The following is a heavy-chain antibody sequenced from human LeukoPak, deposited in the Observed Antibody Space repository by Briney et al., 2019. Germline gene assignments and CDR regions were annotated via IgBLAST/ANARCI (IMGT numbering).Heavy chain of an antibody. CDR1: GFTFSSYE. D-gene: IGHD2-15*01. Sequence: GGSLRLSCAASGFTFSSYEMNWVRQAPGKGLEWVSYISSSSSYTNYVDSVKGRFTISRDNAKKSLYLQMNSLRAEDTAVYYCARGQSCSGGSCYIFDYWGQGTLVTVSS. V-gene: IGHV3-21*05. CDR2: ISSSSSYT. J-gene: IGHJ4*02. CDR3: ARGQSCSGGSCYIFDY.